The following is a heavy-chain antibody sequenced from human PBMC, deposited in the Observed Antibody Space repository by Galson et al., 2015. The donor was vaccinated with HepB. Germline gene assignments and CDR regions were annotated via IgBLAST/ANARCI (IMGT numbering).Heavy chain of an antibody. J-gene: IGHJ5*02. V-gene: IGHV3-11*01. Sequence: LRLSCAASGFIFSDYYMSWIRQAPGKGLEWISYISIDANSILYADSVRGRFTISRDNAKNSLYLQMNNLRAEDTAVYYCARSSLGWFDPWGQGTLVTVSS. D-gene: IGHD3-3*02. CDR1: GFIFSDYY. CDR3: ARSSLGWFDP. CDR2: ISIDANSI.